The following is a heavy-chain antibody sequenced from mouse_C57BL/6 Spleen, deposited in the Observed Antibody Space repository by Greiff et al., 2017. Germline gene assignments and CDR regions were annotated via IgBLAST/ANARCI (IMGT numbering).Heavy chain of an antibody. V-gene: IGHV5-6*01. Sequence: EVKVVESGGDLVKPGGSLKLSCAASGFTFSSYGMSWVRQTPDKRLEWVATISSGGSYTYYPDSVKGRFPMARDNAKNTLYLQMSSLKSEDTAMYYCARPYDYDRGNYFDYWGQGTTLTVSS. CDR3: ARPYDYDRGNYFDY. D-gene: IGHD2-4*01. CDR1: GFTFSSYG. J-gene: IGHJ2*01. CDR2: ISSGGSYT.